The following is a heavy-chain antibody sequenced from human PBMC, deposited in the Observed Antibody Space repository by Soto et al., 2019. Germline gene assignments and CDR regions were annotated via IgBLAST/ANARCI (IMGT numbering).Heavy chain of an antibody. D-gene: IGHD1-26*01. V-gene: IGHV6-1*01. CDR1: GDSVSSYSAA. J-gene: IGHJ5*02. CDR2: TYYRSRFFS. CDR3: ARDMHAGFTHYFDP. Sequence: PSQTLSLTCAISGDSVSSYSAAWNWIRQSPSGGLEWLGRTYYRSRFFSDYAESVKSRIIINPDTSKNQLSLKLTSMTAADTAVYYCARDMHAGFTHYFDPWGQGTLVTVSS.